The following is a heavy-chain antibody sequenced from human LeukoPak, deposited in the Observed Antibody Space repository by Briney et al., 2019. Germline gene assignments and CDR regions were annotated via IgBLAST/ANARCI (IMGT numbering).Heavy chain of an antibody. V-gene: IGHV3-48*01. CDR1: GFTFSRYS. CDR3: ARGGNYYNEAFDI. Sequence: GGSLRLSCAASGFTFSRYSMNWVRQAPGKGLEWISYISSSSGTMLYSDSVKGRFTISRDNARNSLFLPMSSLRAEDTAVYFCARGGNYYNEAFDIWGRGTMVTVSS. CDR2: ISSSSGTM. J-gene: IGHJ3*02. D-gene: IGHD1-26*01.